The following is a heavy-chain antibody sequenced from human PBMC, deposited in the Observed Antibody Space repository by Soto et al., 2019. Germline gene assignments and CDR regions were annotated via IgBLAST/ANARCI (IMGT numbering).Heavy chain of an antibody. CDR1: GASISNYY. V-gene: IGHV4-59*01. D-gene: IGHD3-10*01. Sequence: SETLSLTCTVSGASISNYYWSWIRQPPGKGLEWIGYIYSSGSTTYNPSLKSRVTISSDTSKNQFSLRLSSVTAADTAVYYCAGSVIFLSNYWGRGTRVTVSS. J-gene: IGHJ4*02. CDR3: AGSVIFLSNY. CDR2: IYSSGST.